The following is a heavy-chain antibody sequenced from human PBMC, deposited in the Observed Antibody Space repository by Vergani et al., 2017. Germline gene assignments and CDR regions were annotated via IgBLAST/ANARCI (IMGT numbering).Heavy chain of an antibody. CDR1: GDSISSNNC. Sequence: QVQLQESGPGLVKPPGTLFLTCAVPGDSISSNNCWTWVRQPPGKGLEWIGENCHNEDTKYSPSLKSRLTVPVDESRTLFSLRLNSVTAADTAVYYCETIGYRRWGYYFDYWGQGILVTVSS. D-gene: IGHD2-2*02. J-gene: IGHJ4*02. V-gene: IGHV4-4*03. CDR3: ETIGYRRWGYYFDY. CDR2: NCHNEDT.